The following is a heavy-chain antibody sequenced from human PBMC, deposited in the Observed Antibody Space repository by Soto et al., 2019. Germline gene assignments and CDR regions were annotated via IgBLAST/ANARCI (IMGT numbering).Heavy chain of an antibody. CDR3: ARRCSGCSIFYF. D-gene: IGHD1-26*01. J-gene: IGHJ4*02. Sequence: GESLKISCKASGYTFTNYWIGWVRQVPGKGLEWMGNIYPGDSDTRYSPSFQGQVTISADKSINTVFLQWNSLKASDTAMYYCARRCSGCSIFYFWGKGMLVTVSS. CDR2: IYPGDSDT. V-gene: IGHV5-51*01. CDR1: GYTFTNYW.